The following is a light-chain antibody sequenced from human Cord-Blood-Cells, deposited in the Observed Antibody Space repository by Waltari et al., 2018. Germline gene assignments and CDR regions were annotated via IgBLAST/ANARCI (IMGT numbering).Light chain of an antibody. CDR2: DVS. J-gene: IGLJ3*02. CDR3: SSYTSSSTRV. CDR1: SSDVGGYNY. V-gene: IGLV2-14*01. Sequence: QSALTQPASVSGSPGQSITISCTGTSSDVGGYNYVSWYQQHPGKAPKLMIYDVSNRPSVVSNRFSGSKSGTTSSLTISGLQAEDEADYYCSSYTSSSTRVFGGGTKLPVL.